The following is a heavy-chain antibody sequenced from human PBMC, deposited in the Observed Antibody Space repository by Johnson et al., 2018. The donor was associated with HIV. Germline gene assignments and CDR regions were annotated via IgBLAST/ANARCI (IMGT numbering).Heavy chain of an antibody. CDR1: GFTVSSYA. CDR3: ARALTTDAFDS. D-gene: IGHD4-17*01. Sequence: VQLVESGEGVVQPGRSLRLSCAASGFTVSSYAMHWVRQAPGKGLEWVAVISYDGSNKYYADSVKGRFTISRDNSKNTLYLQMNSLRAEDTAVYYCARALTTDAFDSWGQGTMVTVSS. CDR2: ISYDGSNK. V-gene: IGHV3-30-3*01. J-gene: IGHJ3*02.